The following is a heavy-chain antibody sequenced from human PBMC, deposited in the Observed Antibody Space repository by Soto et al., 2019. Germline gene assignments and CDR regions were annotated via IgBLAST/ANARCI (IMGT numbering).Heavy chain of an antibody. D-gene: IGHD3-10*01. V-gene: IGHV3-30-3*01. CDR1: GFTFSSYA. CDR2: ISYDGSNK. Sequence: QVQLVESGGGVVQPGRSLRLSCAASGFTFSSYAMHWVRQAPGKGLEWVAVISYDGSNKYYADSLKGRFTISRDNSKNTLYLQMNNLRAEDTAVYYCARGLLLLFGEGCMDVWGQGTTVTVSS. J-gene: IGHJ6*02. CDR3: ARGLLLLFGEGCMDV.